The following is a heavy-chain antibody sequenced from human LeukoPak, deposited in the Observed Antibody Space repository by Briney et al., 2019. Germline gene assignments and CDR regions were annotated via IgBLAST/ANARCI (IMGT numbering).Heavy chain of an antibody. J-gene: IGHJ4*02. V-gene: IGHV3-23*01. CDR2: IIGSGGST. CDR3: GKGGLRFTDD. CDR1: GFTFSSYS. D-gene: IGHD3-3*01. Sequence: PGGSLRLSCTASGFTFSSYSMSWVRQAPGKGLGWVSSIIGSGGSTYYADSVKGRFTMSRDNSKNTLYLQMNSLRAEDTAVYYCGKGGLRFTDDWGQGTLVTVSS.